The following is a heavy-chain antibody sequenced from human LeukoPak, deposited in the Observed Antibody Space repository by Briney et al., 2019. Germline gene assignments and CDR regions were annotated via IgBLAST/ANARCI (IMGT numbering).Heavy chain of an antibody. J-gene: IGHJ6*02. V-gene: IGHV1-3*01. CDR2: INAGNGNT. Sequence: ASVKVSCKASGYTFTGYYMHWVRQAPGQRLEWMGWINAGNGNTKYSQKFQGRVTITRDTSASTAYMELSSLRSEDTAVYYCARGHEVGWWSGRILDWGQGTTVTVSS. CDR1: GYTFTGYY. D-gene: IGHD3-3*01. CDR3: ARGHEVGWWSGRILD.